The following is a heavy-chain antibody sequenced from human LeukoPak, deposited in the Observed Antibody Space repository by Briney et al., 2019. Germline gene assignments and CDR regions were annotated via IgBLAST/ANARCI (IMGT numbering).Heavy chain of an antibody. Sequence: PGGSLRLSCAASGFTFSSYAMSWIRQPPGKGLEWIGEINHSGSTNYNPSLKSRVTISVDTFKNQFSLKLSSVTAADTAVYYCARNPVVPAAMVDYWGQGTLVTVSS. V-gene: IGHV4-34*01. D-gene: IGHD2-2*01. CDR3: ARNPVVPAAMVDY. J-gene: IGHJ4*02. CDR2: INHSGST. CDR1: GFTFSSYA.